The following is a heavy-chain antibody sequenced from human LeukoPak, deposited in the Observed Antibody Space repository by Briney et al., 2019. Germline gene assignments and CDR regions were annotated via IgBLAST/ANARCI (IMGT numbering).Heavy chain of an antibody. J-gene: IGHJ4*02. Sequence: GASVKVSCKASGYTFTSYGISWVRQAPGQGLEWMGWISAYNGNTNYAQKLQGRVTMTTDTSTSTAYMELRSLRSDDTAVYYCARDRDYEWLAGPSFDDWGQGTLVTVSS. V-gene: IGHV1-18*01. CDR1: GYTFTSYG. CDR2: ISAYNGNT. CDR3: ARDRDYEWLAGPSFDD. D-gene: IGHD6-19*01.